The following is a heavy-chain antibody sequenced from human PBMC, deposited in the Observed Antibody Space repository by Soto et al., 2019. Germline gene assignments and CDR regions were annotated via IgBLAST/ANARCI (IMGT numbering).Heavy chain of an antibody. Sequence: GASVKVSCKASGYTFTGYYMHWVRQAPGQGLEWMGWINPNSGGTNYAQKFQGWVTMTRDTSISTAYMELSRLRSDDTAVYYCARDLSFSSANCSSTSCYIRSGFDYWGQGTLVTVSS. J-gene: IGHJ4*02. CDR3: ARDLSFSSANCSSTSCYIRSGFDY. CDR2: INPNSGGT. D-gene: IGHD2-2*02. V-gene: IGHV1-2*04. CDR1: GYTFTGYY.